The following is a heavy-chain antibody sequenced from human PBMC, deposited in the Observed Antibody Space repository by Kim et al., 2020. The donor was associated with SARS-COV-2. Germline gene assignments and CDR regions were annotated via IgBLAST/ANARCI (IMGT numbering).Heavy chain of an antibody. D-gene: IGHD2-2*01. V-gene: IGHV1-3*01. CDR2: INAGNGNT. J-gene: IGHJ6*02. CDR1: GYTFTSYA. CDR3: AREQGIYCSSTSCRYGMDV. Sequence: ASVKVSCKASGYTFTSYAMHWVRQAPGQRLEWMGWINAGNGNTKYSQKFQGRVTITRDTSASTAYMELSSLRSEDTAVYYCAREQGIYCSSTSCRYGMDVWGQGTAVTVYS.